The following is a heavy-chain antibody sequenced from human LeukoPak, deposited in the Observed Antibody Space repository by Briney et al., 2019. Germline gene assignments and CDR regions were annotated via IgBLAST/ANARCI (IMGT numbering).Heavy chain of an antibody. CDR3: ANPEWLLPSYYYYGLDV. CDR1: GFPFSSYA. CDR2: IRGSGVST. V-gene: IGHV3-23*01. Sequence: PGGSLRLSCAASGFPFSSYAMSWVRQAPGKGLEWLSSIRGSGVSTYYEDSVKGRFTISRDNSKNTLYLQMDRLRVEDTAVYYCANPEWLLPSYYYYGLDVWGQGTTVTVSS. J-gene: IGHJ6*02. D-gene: IGHD3-3*01.